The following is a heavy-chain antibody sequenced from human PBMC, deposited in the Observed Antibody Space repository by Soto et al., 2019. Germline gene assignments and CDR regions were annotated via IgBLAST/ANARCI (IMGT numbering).Heavy chain of an antibody. CDR1: GDSVSSNSAA. CDR2: TYYRSKWYN. D-gene: IGHD4-17*01. CDR3: ARVTTTVTTNWFAP. Sequence: PWQTLSLTCAISGDSVSSNSAAWNWIRQSPSRGLEWLGRTYYRSKWYNDYAVSVKSRITINPDASKNQFSLHLNSVTPEDTAVYYCARVTTTVTTNWFAPWGQGTLVTVSS. J-gene: IGHJ5*02. V-gene: IGHV6-1*01.